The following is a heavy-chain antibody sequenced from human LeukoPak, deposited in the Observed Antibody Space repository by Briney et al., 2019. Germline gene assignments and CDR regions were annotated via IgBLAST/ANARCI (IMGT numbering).Heavy chain of an antibody. CDR2: VSGSGGST. D-gene: IGHD6-19*01. CDR1: GCTFSNFA. CDR3: AKMVHTEQWLVPFDY. J-gene: IGHJ4*02. Sequence: GGSLRLSCAASGCTFSNFAMNWVRQAPGKGLEWVSTVSGSGGSTYYADSVKGRFTISRDNSKNTLYLQMNSLRAEDTAVYYCAKMVHTEQWLVPFDYWGQGTLVTVSS. V-gene: IGHV3-23*01.